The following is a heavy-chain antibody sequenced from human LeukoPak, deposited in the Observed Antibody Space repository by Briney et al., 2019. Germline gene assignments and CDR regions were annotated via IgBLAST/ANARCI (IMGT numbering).Heavy chain of an antibody. D-gene: IGHD6-13*01. Sequence: ASVKVSCKASGFTFIRYGFSWVRQAPGQGLEWMGGIIPIFGTANYAQKFQGRVTITADESTSTAYMELSSLRSEDTAVYYCASKSIAAAYYYYYMDVWGKGTTVTISS. CDR3: ASKSIAAAYYYYYMDV. CDR2: IIPIFGTA. V-gene: IGHV1-69*13. J-gene: IGHJ6*03. CDR1: GFTFIRYG.